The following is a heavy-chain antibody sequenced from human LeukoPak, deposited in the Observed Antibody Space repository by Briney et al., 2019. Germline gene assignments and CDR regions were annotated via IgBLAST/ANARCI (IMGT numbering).Heavy chain of an antibody. J-gene: IGHJ4*02. CDR3: ARDRRGAATGSYVFDY. V-gene: IGHV1-18*01. CDR2: ISAYNGNT. Sequence: ASVKVSCKASGYTFTSYGISWVRQAPGQGLEWMGWISAYNGNTNYAQKLQGRVTMTTDTSTSTAYMELRSLRSDDTAVYYCARDRRGAATGSYVFDYWGQGTLVTVSS. CDR1: GYTFTSYG. D-gene: IGHD3-9*01.